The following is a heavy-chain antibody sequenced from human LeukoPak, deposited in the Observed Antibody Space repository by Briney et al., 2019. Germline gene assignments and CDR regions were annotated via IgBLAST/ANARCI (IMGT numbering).Heavy chain of an antibody. Sequence: SETLSLTCTVSGGSISSYYWSWLRQPAGKGLEWIVRIYTNGSSNYNPSLKRRVTMSLDTYKHQFALKLSSVAAADTAGYYCARESNYDSSGYYSVSDYWGQGTLVTVPS. CDR2: IYTNGSS. CDR3: ARESNYDSSGYYSVSDY. J-gene: IGHJ4*02. V-gene: IGHV4-4*07. D-gene: IGHD3-22*01. CDR1: GGSISSYY.